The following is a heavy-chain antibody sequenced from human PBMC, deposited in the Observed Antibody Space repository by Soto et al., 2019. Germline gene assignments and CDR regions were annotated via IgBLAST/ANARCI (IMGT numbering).Heavy chain of an antibody. D-gene: IGHD3-10*01. CDR1: GFTFSTYA. CDR2: IGVGGGDR. V-gene: IGHV3-23*01. CDR3: ARVRFGELV. Sequence: GGTLRLSCAASGFTFSTYAMSWVRQAPGKGLEWVSIIGVGGGDRYYPESVKGRFTITRDNSRDTLYLEMNSLRDEDTAVYYCARVRFGELVWGQGTLVTVSS. J-gene: IGHJ4*02.